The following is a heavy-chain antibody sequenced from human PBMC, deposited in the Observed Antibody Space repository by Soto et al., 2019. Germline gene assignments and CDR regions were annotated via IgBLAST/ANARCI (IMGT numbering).Heavy chain of an antibody. CDR2: TYYRSKWYN. V-gene: IGHV6-1*01. CDR1: GDSVSSNSAA. CDR3: ARDTNSWNYGYYYYGMDV. J-gene: IGHJ6*02. D-gene: IGHD1-7*01. Sequence: SPTLSLTCAISGDSVSSNSAAWNWIRQSPSRGLEWLGRTYYRSKWYNDYAVSVKSRITINPDTSKNQFSLQLNSVTPEDTAVYYCARDTNSWNYGYYYYGMDVWGQGTTVTVSS.